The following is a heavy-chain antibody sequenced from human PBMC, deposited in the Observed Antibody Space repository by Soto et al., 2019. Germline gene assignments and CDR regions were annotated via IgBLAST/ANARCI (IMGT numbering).Heavy chain of an antibody. CDR3: ATDHLRSGFFDH. D-gene: IGHD3-3*01. Sequence: EVKLVESGGGLGQPGGSLTISCAASGFTFRNYEMNWVRQAPGKGLEWLSFISSTGRTIYYTDSVKGRFTISRDNAKNSVHLLMSSLRVEDTAVYYSATDHLRSGFFDHWGQGTPVTVSS. CDR1: GFTFRNYE. J-gene: IGHJ4*02. V-gene: IGHV3-48*03. CDR2: ISSTGRTI.